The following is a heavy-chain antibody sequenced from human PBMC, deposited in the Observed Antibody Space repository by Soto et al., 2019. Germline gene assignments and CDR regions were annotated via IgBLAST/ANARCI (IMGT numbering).Heavy chain of an antibody. V-gene: IGHV1-18*01. J-gene: IGHJ4*02. Sequence: QVQLVQSGAEVKKPGASVKVSCKASGYTFTSYGISWVRQAPGQGLEWMGWISAYNGNTKYAQKLQGRVTTTTDTXXSTGYMELRSLRSDDTAVYYCARDLGGSYYAPVDSWGQGTLVTVSS. D-gene: IGHD1-26*01. CDR3: ARDLGGSYYAPVDS. CDR1: GYTFTSYG. CDR2: ISAYNGNT.